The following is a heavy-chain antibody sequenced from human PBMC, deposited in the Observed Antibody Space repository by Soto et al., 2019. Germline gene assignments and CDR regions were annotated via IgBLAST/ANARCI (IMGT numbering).Heavy chain of an antibody. CDR2: IHYSGTT. Sequence: QVQLQESGPGLVKPSQTLSLTCTVSGGSIINGDTYLNWIRQHPEKGLEWMGYIHYSGTTNYNPALKSRILISIDTSKNQFSLRLTSVTAADTAVYYCARDAPGVAPYWGQGTLVTVSS. D-gene: IGHD2-15*01. CDR3: ARDAPGVAPY. V-gene: IGHV4-31*03. CDR1: GGSIINGDTY. J-gene: IGHJ4*02.